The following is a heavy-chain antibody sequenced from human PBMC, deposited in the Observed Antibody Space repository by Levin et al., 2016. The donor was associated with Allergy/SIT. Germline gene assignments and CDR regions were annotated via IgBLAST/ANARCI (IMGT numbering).Heavy chain of an antibody. CDR2: INPNSGGT. J-gene: IGHJ4*02. V-gene: IGHV1-2*02. D-gene: IGHD4-17*01. CDR3: AALSTVTKYYFDY. Sequence: WVRQAPGQGLEWMGWINPNSGGTNYAQKFQGRVTMTRDTSISTAYMELSRLRSDDTAVYYCAALSTVTKYYFDYWGQGTLVTVSS.